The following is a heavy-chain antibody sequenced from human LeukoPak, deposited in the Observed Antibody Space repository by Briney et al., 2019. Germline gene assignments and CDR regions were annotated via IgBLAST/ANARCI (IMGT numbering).Heavy chain of an antibody. D-gene: IGHD1-7*01. CDR1: GGSISSYY. CDR3: ARDPEGTTVFDY. CDR2: IYYGGST. J-gene: IGHJ4*02. Sequence: SETLSLTCTVSGGSISSYYWSWIRQPPGKRLEWIGYIYYGGSTNYNPSLKSRVTISVDTSKNQFSLKLNSVTAADTAVYYCARDPEGTTVFDYWGQGTLVAVSS. V-gene: IGHV4-59*12.